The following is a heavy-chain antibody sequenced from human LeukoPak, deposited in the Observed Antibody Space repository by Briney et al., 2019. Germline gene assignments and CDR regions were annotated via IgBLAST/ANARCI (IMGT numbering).Heavy chain of an antibody. Sequence: PGRSLRLSCAASGFTFSSYAMHWVRQAPGKGLEWVAVISYDGSNKYYADSVKGRFTISRDDSKNTLYLQMDSLRAEDTAVYYCARDHPSSGWDSPDAFHIWGQGTMVTVSS. V-gene: IGHV3-30-3*01. CDR2: ISYDGSNK. J-gene: IGHJ3*02. D-gene: IGHD3-9*01. CDR1: GFTFSSYA. CDR3: ARDHPSSGWDSPDAFHI.